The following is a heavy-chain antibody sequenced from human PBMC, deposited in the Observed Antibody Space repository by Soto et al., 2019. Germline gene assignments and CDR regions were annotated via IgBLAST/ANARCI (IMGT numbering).Heavy chain of an antibody. V-gene: IGHV3-23*01. J-gene: IGHJ4*02. Sequence: EVPLLESGGDLAQPGGSLRLICAASGFTFSNYAMTWVRQSPGKGLEWVSTITSAGSTFYGDTVKGRFTISRDNSKRTLYLQMNGLGAEDTAVYYCAKTDKFHSQSSGWANRFDSWGQGTLVTVSS. D-gene: IGHD6-19*01. CDR1: GFTFSNYA. CDR3: AKTDKFHSQSSGWANRFDS. CDR2: ITSAGST.